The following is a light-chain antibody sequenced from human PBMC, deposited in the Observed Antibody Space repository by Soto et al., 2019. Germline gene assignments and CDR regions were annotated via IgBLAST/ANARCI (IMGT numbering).Light chain of an antibody. CDR2: AAS. Sequence: DIQMTQSPSSVSAYVGDRVTITCRASQGISSWLAWYQQKPGKAPKLLIFAASSLQTGVPSRFSGIGSGTYFTLTINSLQPEDVATYYCQQANSFPPTIGQGTKLEIK. V-gene: IGKV1D-12*01. J-gene: IGKJ2*01. CDR1: QGISSW. CDR3: QQANSFPPT.